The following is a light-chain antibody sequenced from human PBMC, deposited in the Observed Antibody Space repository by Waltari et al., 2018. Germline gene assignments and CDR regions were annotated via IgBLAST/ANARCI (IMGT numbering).Light chain of an antibody. CDR2: RVS. Sequence: DIVMTQTPLSLPVTPGEPASISCRSSQSLLHSSGNTYLYWYLQKPGQPPRLLIYRVSNRLSGVPDRFSGSGSGTDFTLKISRVEAEDVGVYYCMQALQTPLTFGGGTKVEIK. V-gene: IGKV2-29*02. CDR1: QSLLHSSGNTY. J-gene: IGKJ4*01. CDR3: MQALQTPLT.